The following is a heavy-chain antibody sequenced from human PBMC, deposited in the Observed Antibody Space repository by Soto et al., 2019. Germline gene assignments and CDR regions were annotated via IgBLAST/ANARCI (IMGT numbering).Heavy chain of an antibody. V-gene: IGHV3-23*03. J-gene: IGHJ4*02. D-gene: IGHD6-25*01. CDR2: IVGDASSI. Sequence: PAGSPKLSSAAYGLSVKISAMNWARQETGRGLEWVAVIVGDASSIDYADSVKGRFTISRDNSKNIMYLQMTSLKVEDTATYFCAKDLRPDGTYDLDYWGQGTQVTVSS. CDR1: GLSVKISA. CDR3: AKDLRPDGTYDLDY.